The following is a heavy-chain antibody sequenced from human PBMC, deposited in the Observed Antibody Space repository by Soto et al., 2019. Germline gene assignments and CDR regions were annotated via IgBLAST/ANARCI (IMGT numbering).Heavy chain of an antibody. V-gene: IGHV3-48*01. CDR3: ARKVAAAGTY. J-gene: IGHJ4*02. Sequence: GGSLRLSCAASGFTFSSYSMNWVRQAPGKGLEWVSYISSSSSTIYYADSVKGRFTISRDNAKNSLYLQMNSLRAEDTAVYYCARKVAAAGTYWGQGTLVTVSS. D-gene: IGHD6-13*01. CDR2: ISSSSSTI. CDR1: GFTFSSYS.